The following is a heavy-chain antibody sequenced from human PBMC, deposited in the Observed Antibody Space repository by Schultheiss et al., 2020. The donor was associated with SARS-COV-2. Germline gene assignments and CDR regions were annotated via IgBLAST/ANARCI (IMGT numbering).Heavy chain of an antibody. CDR3: ARHIILRYYYDSRPYYFDY. V-gene: IGHV4-31*03. CDR1: GGSISSGGYY. J-gene: IGHJ4*02. Sequence: SETLSLTCTVSGGSISSGGYYWSWIRQHPGKGLEWIGYIYYSGSTYYNPSLKSRVTISVDRSKNQFSLKLSSVTAADTAVYYCARHIILRYYYDSRPYYFDYWGQGTLVTVSS. D-gene: IGHD3-22*01. CDR2: IYYSGST.